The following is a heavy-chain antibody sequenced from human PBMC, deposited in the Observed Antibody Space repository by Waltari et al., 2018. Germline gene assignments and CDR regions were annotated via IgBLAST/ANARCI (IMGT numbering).Heavy chain of an antibody. CDR1: GGSISSHY. CDR2: IYYSGST. V-gene: IGHV4-59*11. D-gene: IGHD6-13*01. CDR3: ARTYSSSWYYFDY. Sequence: QVQLQESGPGLVKPSETLSLTCTVSGGSISSHYWSWIWQPPGKGLEWIGYIYYSGSTNYNPSLKSRVTISVDTSKNQFSLKLSSVTAADTAVYYCARTYSSSWYYFDYWGQGTLVTVSS. J-gene: IGHJ4*02.